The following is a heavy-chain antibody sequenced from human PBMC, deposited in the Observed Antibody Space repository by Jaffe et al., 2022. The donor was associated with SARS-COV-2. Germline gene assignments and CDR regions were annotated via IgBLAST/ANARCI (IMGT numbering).Heavy chain of an antibody. CDR1: GFTFGDYA. Sequence: EVQLVESGGGLVKPGRSLRLSCTASGFTFGDYAMSWFRQAPGKGLEWVGFIRSKAYGGTTEYAASVKGRFTISRDDSKSIAYLQMNSLKTEDTAVYYCTRVLRWRVEMATVGDYWGQGTLVTVSS. CDR2: IRSKAYGGTT. V-gene: IGHV3-49*05. J-gene: IGHJ4*02. CDR3: TRVLRWRVEMATVGDY. D-gene: IGHD4-4*01.